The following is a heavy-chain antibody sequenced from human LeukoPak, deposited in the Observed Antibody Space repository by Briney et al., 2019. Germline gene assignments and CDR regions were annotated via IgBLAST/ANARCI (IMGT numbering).Heavy chain of an antibody. D-gene: IGHD3-22*01. Sequence: SEALSLTCTVSGGPISSYYWSWIRQPPGKGLEWIGYIYYSGSTNYNPSLKSRVTISVDTSKNQFSLKLSSVTAADTAVYYCARQGYYDSSVDYWGQGTLVTVSS. CDR1: GGPISSYY. CDR3: ARQGYYDSSVDY. V-gene: IGHV4-59*08. CDR2: IYYSGST. J-gene: IGHJ4*02.